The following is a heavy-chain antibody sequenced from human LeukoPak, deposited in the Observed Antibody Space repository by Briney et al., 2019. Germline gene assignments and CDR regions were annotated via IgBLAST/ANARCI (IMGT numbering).Heavy chain of an antibody. Sequence: GGSLRLSCAASGFTFSSYAMSWVRQAPGKGLEWVSAISGSGGSTYYADSVKGRFTISRDNSKNTLYLQMNSLRAEDTAVYYCAKDNADYYDSNCYYPTDYWDQGTLVNVCS. J-gene: IGHJ4*02. V-gene: IGHV3-23*01. D-gene: IGHD3-22*01. CDR2: ISGSGGST. CDR3: AKDNADYYDSNCYYPTDY. CDR1: GFTFSSYA.